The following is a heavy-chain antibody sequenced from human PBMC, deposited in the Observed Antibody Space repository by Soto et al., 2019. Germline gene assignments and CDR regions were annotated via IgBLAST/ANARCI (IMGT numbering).Heavy chain of an antibody. CDR2: IYYSGST. CDR3: AREQGPIRYYDFWSGYRSATDMDV. CDR1: GGSISSGDYY. J-gene: IGHJ6*02. D-gene: IGHD3-3*01. V-gene: IGHV4-30-4*01. Sequence: SETLSLTCTVSGGSISSGDYYWSWIRQPPGKGLEWIGYIYYSGSTYYNPSLKSRVTISVDTSKNQFSLKLSSVTAADTAVYYCAREQGPIRYYDFWSGYRSATDMDVWGQGTTVTVSS.